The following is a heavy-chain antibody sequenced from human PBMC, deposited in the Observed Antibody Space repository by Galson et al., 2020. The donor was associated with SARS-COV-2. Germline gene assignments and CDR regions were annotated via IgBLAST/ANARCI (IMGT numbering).Heavy chain of an antibody. CDR2: ITDNGYNT. CDR1: GFTFNPYA. D-gene: IGHD6-19*01. V-gene: IGHV3-23*01. CDR3: AKEAGSGWATDYFQH. J-gene: IGHJ1*01. Sequence: GGSLRLYCAASGFTFNPYAMGWVRQAPGKGLEWVSLITDNGYNTYYPDSVKGRFTISRDNSKNMLFLQMNSLRVEDTAVYYCAKEAGSGWATDYFQHWGRGTLVTVSS.